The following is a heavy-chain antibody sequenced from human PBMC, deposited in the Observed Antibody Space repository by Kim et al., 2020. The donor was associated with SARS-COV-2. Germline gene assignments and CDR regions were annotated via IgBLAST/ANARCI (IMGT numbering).Heavy chain of an antibody. Sequence: SETLSLTCTVSGGSISSGGYYWSWIRQHPGKGLEWIGYIYYSGSTYYNPSLKSRVTISVDTSKNQFSLKLSSVTAADTAVYYCARAQSSSPNENWFDPWGQGTLVTVSS. CDR2: IYYSGST. CDR1: GGSISSGGYY. J-gene: IGHJ5*02. D-gene: IGHD6-6*01. CDR3: ARAQSSSPNENWFDP. V-gene: IGHV4-31*03.